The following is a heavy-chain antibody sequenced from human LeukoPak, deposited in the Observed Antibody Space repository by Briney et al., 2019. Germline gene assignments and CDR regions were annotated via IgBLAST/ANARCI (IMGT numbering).Heavy chain of an antibody. Sequence: ASVKVSCKASGYTFTSYYMHWVRQAPGQGLEWMGIINPSGGSTSYAQKFQGRVTMTRDTSTSTVYMELSSLRSEDTAVYYCAGGEVLWFGELLALDYWGQGTLVTVSS. J-gene: IGHJ4*02. CDR2: INPSGGST. V-gene: IGHV1-46*01. D-gene: IGHD3-10*01. CDR1: GYTFTSYY. CDR3: AGGEVLWFGELLALDY.